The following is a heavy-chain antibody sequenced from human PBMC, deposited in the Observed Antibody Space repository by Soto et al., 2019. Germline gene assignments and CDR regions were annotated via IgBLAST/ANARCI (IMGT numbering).Heavy chain of an antibody. J-gene: IGHJ5*02. D-gene: IGHD2-2*02. CDR1: GFTFSSYA. CDR3: AKDRGSGSTSWYNGWFDP. Sequence: PGGSLRLSCAASGFTFSSYAMSWVRQAPGKGLEWVSTISGSGGGTYYADSVKGRFTISRDNSKNTLYLQMNSLRAEDTAVYYCAKDRGSGSTSWYNGWFDPWGQGTLVTVSS. CDR2: ISGSGGGT. V-gene: IGHV3-23*01.